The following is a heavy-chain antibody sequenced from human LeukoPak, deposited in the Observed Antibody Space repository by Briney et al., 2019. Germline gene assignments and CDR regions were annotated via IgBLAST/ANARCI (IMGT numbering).Heavy chain of an antibody. Sequence: ASVKVSCKASGYTLTGHYLHWVRQAPGQGLEWMGWINPNTGATTYAQRFQGRVTLTRDTSISTAYMDLSRLRPDDTAVYYCARAYSGYDPYLYLSGMDVWGQGTTVTVSS. V-gene: IGHV1-2*02. D-gene: IGHD5-12*01. CDR1: GYTLTGHY. CDR3: ARAYSGYDPYLYLSGMDV. J-gene: IGHJ6*02. CDR2: INPNTGAT.